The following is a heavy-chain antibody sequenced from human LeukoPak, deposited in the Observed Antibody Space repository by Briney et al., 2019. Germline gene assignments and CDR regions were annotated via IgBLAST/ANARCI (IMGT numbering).Heavy chain of an antibody. Sequence: PGGSRRLSCVASGFALSSYWMSWVRQAPGKGLEWVANIKQDGSKQYYVDSVKGRFTIPRDNAKNSLYLQMNSLRAEDTAVYYCTRGGGWFPDYWGQGTLVTVSS. V-gene: IGHV3-7*04. D-gene: IGHD6-19*01. CDR2: IKQDGSKQ. CDR3: TRGGGWFPDY. CDR1: GFALSSYW. J-gene: IGHJ4*02.